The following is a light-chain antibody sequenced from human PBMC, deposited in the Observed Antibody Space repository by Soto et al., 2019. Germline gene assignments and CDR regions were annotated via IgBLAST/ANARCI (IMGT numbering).Light chain of an antibody. CDR3: VAWDDNLSGGV. J-gene: IGLJ3*02. CDR1: RSNIGSRY. Sequence: QSVLTQPPSASGTPGQRVTISCSGSRSNIGSRYVYWYQQLPGTAPTLLIYKNSRRPSGVPDRFSGSKSGTSASLAISGLRSEDEADYYCVAWDDNLSGGVFGGGTKVTVL. V-gene: IGLV1-47*01. CDR2: KNS.